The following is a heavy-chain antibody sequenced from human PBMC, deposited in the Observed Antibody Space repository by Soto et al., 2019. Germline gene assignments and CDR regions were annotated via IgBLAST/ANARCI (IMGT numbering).Heavy chain of an antibody. J-gene: IGHJ3*02. V-gene: IGHV4-34*01. CDR3: ARVERGTATTVGDGFDI. CDR2: MSHSDGT. D-gene: IGHD1-1*01. Sequence: QVQLQQWGAGLLKPSETLSLTCAVYGGFVTSGSYYWSWIRQPPGKGLEWIGEMSHSDGTHFNPWLKSRVTISVEPSKNQFTLKMSSVTAAETALYYCARVERGTATTVGDGFDIWGPGTMVTVSS. CDR1: GGFVTSGSYY.